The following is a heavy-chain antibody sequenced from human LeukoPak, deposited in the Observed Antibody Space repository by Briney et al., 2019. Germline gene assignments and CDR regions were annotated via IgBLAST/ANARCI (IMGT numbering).Heavy chain of an antibody. CDR3: ARSFVAVAAPYYFDH. V-gene: IGHV3-30*19. CDR2: IWYDGINE. J-gene: IGHJ4*02. CDR1: GFTFSTYG. Sequence: PGRSLRLSCAASGFTFSTYGMHWVRQAPGKGLEWVAVIWYDGINEYYADSVKGRFTISRDNPKNTLYLQMNILRAEDTAVYYCARSFVAVAAPYYFDHWGQGTLVTVSS. D-gene: IGHD6-19*01.